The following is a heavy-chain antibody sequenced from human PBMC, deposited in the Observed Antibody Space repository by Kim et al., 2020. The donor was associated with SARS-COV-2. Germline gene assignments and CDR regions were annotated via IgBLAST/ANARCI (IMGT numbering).Heavy chain of an antibody. CDR3: ARGGVCSSTSCYFFWSGSTFDY. D-gene: IGHD2-2*01. CDR2: ISAYNGNT. V-gene: IGHV1-18*04. Sequence: ASVKVSCKASGYTFTSYGISWVRQAPGQGLEWMGWISAYNGNTNYAQKLQGRVTMTTDTSTSTAYMELRSLRSDDTAVYYCARGGVCSSTSCYFFWSGSTFDYWGQGTLVTVSS. J-gene: IGHJ4*02. CDR1: GYTFTSYG.